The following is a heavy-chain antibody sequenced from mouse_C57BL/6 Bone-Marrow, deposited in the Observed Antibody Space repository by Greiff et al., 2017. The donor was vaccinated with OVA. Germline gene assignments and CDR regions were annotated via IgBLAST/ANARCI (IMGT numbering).Heavy chain of an antibody. CDR2: INPNNGGT. J-gene: IGHJ2*01. D-gene: IGHD1-1*01. Sequence: VQLQQSGPELVKPGASVKMSCKASGYTFTDYNMHWVKQSHGKSLEWIGYINPNNGGTSYNQKFKGKATLTVNKSSSTAYMELRSLTSEDSAVYYCARGAYYYGPYFDYWGQGTTLTVSS. CDR1: GYTFTDYN. CDR3: ARGAYYYGPYFDY. V-gene: IGHV1-22*01.